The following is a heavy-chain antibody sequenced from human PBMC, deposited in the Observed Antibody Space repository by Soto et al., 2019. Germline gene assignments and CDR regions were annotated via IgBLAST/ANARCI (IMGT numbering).Heavy chain of an antibody. V-gene: IGHV3-23*01. D-gene: IGHD2-8*01. CDR1: GFTFSSYA. J-gene: IGHJ2*01. CDR3: ARCRSTNWYLDL. Sequence: PGGSLRLSCAASGFTFSSYAMSWVRQAPGKGLEWVSAISGGADSTYYADSVKGRFTMSRDNSKNTLYLQLNSLRAEDTAVYYCARCRSTNWYLDLWGRGTLVTVSS. CDR2: ISGGADST.